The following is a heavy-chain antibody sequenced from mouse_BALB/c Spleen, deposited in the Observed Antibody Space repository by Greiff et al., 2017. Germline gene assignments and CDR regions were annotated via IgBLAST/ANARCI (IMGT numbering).Heavy chain of an antibody. CDR2: IRNKANGYTT. Sequence: EVQRVESGGGLVQPGGSLRLSCATSGFTFTDYYMSWVRQPPGKALEWLGFIRNKANGYTTEYSASVKGRFTISRDNSQSILYLQMNTLRAEDSATYYCARDITYGSSYAMDYWGQGTSVTVSS. CDR3: ARDITYGSSYAMDY. J-gene: IGHJ4*01. CDR1: GFTFTDYY. V-gene: IGHV7-3*02. D-gene: IGHD1-1*01.